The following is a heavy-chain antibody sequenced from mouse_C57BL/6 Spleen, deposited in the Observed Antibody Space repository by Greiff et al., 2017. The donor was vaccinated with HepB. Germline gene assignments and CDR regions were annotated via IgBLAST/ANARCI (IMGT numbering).Heavy chain of an antibody. J-gene: IGHJ2*01. D-gene: IGHD4-1*01. CDR1: GFTFTDYY. CDR3: ARYGVGRNFDD. Sequence: EVQVVESGGGLVQPGGSLSLSCAASGFTFTDYYMSWVRQPPGKALEWLGFIRNKANGYTTEYSASVKGRFTISRDNSQSILYLQMNALRAEDSATYYCARYGVGRNFDDWGQGTTLTVSS. V-gene: IGHV7-3*01. CDR2: IRNKANGYTT.